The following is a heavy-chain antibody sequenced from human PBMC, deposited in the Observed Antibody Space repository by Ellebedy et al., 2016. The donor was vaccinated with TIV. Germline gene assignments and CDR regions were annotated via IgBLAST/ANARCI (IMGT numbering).Heavy chain of an antibody. CDR3: ARAGGCCNRFDF. CDR1: GFTFNNYY. J-gene: IGHJ4*02. CDR2: VHPTGSAN. D-gene: IGHD4/OR15-4a*01. V-gene: IGHV3-7*03. Sequence: GESLKISCSASGFTFNNYYMSWVRQAPAKGLEWVANVHPTGSANYYSDSVKGRFSISRDNAKNSLYLQMDTLRAEDTAVYYCARAGGCCNRFDFWGQGVLVTVSS.